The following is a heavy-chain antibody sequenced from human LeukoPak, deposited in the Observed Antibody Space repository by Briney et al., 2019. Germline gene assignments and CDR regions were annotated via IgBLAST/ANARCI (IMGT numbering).Heavy chain of an antibody. CDR3: VRDFSNYVAFFDS. CDR1: GITFRNHG. D-gene: IGHD4-11*01. J-gene: IGHJ4*02. V-gene: IGHV3-30*02. Sequence: GGSLSLSCSTSGITFRNHGMHWVRKAPGKGLEGVAFIRYDERQEFYADSVKGRFTISRDNSKSTLYLQMGSLRTEDTAVYYCVRDFSNYVAFFDSWGQGVLVIVSS. CDR2: IRYDERQE.